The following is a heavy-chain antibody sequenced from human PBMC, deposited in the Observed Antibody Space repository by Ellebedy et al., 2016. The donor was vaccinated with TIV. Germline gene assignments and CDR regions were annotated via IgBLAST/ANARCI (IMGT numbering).Heavy chain of an antibody. CDR3: ATHPGDH. CDR2: LKSESDGGTT. D-gene: IGHD3-10*01. J-gene: IGHJ4*02. Sequence: GESLKISCAASGFAFSSAWMTWVRQAPGKGLGRGGHLKSESDGGTTDYAAPVKGRFTISRDDSRDTLYLQMNSLKTEDRAVYYWATHPGDHWGQGTLVTVSS. CDR1: GFAFSSAW. V-gene: IGHV3-15*01.